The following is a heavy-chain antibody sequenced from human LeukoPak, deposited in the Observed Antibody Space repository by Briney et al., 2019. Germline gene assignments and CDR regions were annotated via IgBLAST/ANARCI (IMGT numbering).Heavy chain of an antibody. J-gene: IGHJ4*02. D-gene: IGHD5-18*01. Sequence: SVKVSCKASGGTFSSYAISWVRQAPGQGLEWMGGIIPIFGTANYAQKFQRRVTITTDESTSTAYMELSSLRSEDTAVYYCAIRGYSYGFEIDYWGQGTLVTVSS. V-gene: IGHV1-69*05. CDR2: IIPIFGTA. CDR1: GGTFSSYA. CDR3: AIRGYSYGFEIDY.